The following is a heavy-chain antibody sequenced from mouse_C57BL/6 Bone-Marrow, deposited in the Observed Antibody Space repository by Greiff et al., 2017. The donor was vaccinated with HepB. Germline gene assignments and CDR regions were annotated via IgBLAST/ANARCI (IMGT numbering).Heavy chain of an antibody. J-gene: IGHJ4*01. CDR3: ARDYYGSSPYYAMDY. D-gene: IGHD1-1*01. Sequence: QVQLQQPGAELVKPGASVKLSCKASGYTFTSYDINWVKQRPGQGLEWIGWIYPRDGSTKYNEKFKGKATLTVDTSSSTAYMELHSLTSEDSAVYFCARDYYGSSPYYAMDYWGQGTSVTVSS. V-gene: IGHV1-85*01. CDR2: IYPRDGST. CDR1: GYTFTSYD.